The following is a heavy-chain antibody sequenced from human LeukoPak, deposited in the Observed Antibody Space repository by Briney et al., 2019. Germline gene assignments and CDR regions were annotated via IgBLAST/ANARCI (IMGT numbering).Heavy chain of an antibody. CDR2: IIPIFGTA. CDR3: ASPSTYCSSTSCSLDYYYYYMDV. Sequence: SVKVSCKASGGTFSSYAISWVRQAPGQGLEWMGGIIPIFGTANYAQKFQGRVTITADESTSTAYMELSSLRSEDTAVYYCASPSTYCSSTSCSLDYYYYYMDVWGKGTTVTVSS. V-gene: IGHV1-69*01. CDR1: GGTFSSYA. D-gene: IGHD2-2*01. J-gene: IGHJ6*03.